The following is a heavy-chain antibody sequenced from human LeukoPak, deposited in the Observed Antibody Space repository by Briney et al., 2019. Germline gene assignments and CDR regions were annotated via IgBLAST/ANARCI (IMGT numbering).Heavy chain of an antibody. V-gene: IGHV3-7*01. CDR1: GFTFITYW. D-gene: IGHD1-26*01. Sequence: GGSLRLSCAASGFTFITYWMGWVRQAPGKGLEWVANIKQDGSEKYYVDSVKGRFTISRDNAKNSLDLQLNSLRAEDTAFYYCARIRWAGGTWAFDYWGQGTLVTVSS. CDR3: ARIRWAGGTWAFDY. J-gene: IGHJ4*02. CDR2: IKQDGSEK.